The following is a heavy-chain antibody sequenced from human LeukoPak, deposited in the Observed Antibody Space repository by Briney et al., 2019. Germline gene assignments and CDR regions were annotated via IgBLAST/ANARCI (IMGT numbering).Heavy chain of an antibody. V-gene: IGHV1-69*06. CDR2: IIPIFGTA. Sequence: ASVKVSCKASGGTFSSYAISWVRQAPGQGLEWMGGIIPIFGTANYAQKFQGRVTITADKSTSTAYMELRSLRSDDTAVYYCARGLTIAAAASNWFDPWGQGNLVTVSS. D-gene: IGHD6-13*01. CDR1: GGTFSSYA. CDR3: ARGLTIAAAASNWFDP. J-gene: IGHJ5*02.